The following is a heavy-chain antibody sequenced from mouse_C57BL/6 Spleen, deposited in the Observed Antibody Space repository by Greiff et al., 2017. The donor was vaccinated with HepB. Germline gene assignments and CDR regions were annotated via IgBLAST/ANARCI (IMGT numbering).Heavy chain of an antibody. V-gene: IGHV1-42*01. J-gene: IGHJ2*01. CDR3: ARSLIITTVVVSDY. CDR2: INPSTGGT. D-gene: IGHD1-1*01. Sequence: VQLKESGPELVKPGASVKISCKASGYSFTGYYMNWVKQSPEKSLEWIGEINPSTGGTTYNQKFKAKATLTVDKSSSTAYMQLKSLTSEDSAVYYCARSLIITTVVVSDYWGQGTTLTVSS. CDR1: GYSFTGYY.